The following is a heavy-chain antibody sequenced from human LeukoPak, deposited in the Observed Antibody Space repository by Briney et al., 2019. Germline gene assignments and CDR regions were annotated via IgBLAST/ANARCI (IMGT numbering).Heavy chain of an antibody. J-gene: IGHJ6*02. Sequence: GRSLRLSCTASGFTFGDYAMSRVRQAPGKGLEWVGFIRVKGYGATTEYAAPVKGRFTISRDDSKSIAYLQMNSLKTEDTAVYYCTRRNPKYYDMDVWGQGTTVTVSS. V-gene: IGHV3-49*04. CDR3: TRRNPKYYDMDV. CDR1: GFTFGDYA. D-gene: IGHD1-14*01. CDR2: IRVKGYGATT.